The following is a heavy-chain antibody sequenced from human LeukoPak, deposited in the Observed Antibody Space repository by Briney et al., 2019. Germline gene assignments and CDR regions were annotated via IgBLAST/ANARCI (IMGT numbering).Heavy chain of an antibody. V-gene: IGHV4-34*01. Sequence: SETLSLTCAVYGGSFSGDYWSWIRQPPGKGLEWIGEINHSGSTNYNPSLKSRVTISVDTSKNQFSLKLSSVTAADTAVYYCASLAVAAIFDYWGQGTLVTVSS. CDR3: ASLAVAAIFDY. J-gene: IGHJ4*02. CDR1: GGSFSGDY. CDR2: INHSGST. D-gene: IGHD6-19*01.